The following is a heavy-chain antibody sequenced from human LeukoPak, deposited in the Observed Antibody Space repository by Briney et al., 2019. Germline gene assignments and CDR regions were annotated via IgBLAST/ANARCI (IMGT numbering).Heavy chain of an antibody. CDR3: ARARWYFDL. J-gene: IGHJ2*01. Sequence: SETLSLTCTASGGSISSYYWGWIRQPPGKGLEWIGYIYYSGSTNYNPSLKSRVTMSVDTSKNQFSLKLSSVTAADTAVYYCARARWYFDLWGRGTLVTVSS. CDR1: GGSISSYY. V-gene: IGHV4-59*01. CDR2: IYYSGST.